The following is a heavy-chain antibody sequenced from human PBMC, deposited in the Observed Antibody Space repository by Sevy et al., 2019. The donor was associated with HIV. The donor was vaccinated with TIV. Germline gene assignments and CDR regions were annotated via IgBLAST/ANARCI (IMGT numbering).Heavy chain of an antibody. CDR1: GFTVNNNY. CDR2: IYSGGNT. Sequence: EGSLRLSCAASGFTVNNNYISWVRQAPGKGLEWVSVIYSGGNTYYADSVKGRFTISRDNSKNTLYLQMNSLRAEDTAVYYCARDRKIGGYSYGPVYWGQGTLVTVSS. CDR3: ARDRKIGGYSYGPVY. V-gene: IGHV3-66*02. D-gene: IGHD5-18*01. J-gene: IGHJ4*02.